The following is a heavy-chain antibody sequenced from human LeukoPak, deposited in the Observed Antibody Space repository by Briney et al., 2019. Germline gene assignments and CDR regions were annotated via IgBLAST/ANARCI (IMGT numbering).Heavy chain of an antibody. D-gene: IGHD6-13*01. CDR1: GGSISSSSYY. J-gene: IGHJ4*02. V-gene: IGHV4-39*07. CDR2: IYYSGST. CDR3: ARLGIAASGPPYYFDY. Sequence: SETLSLTCTVSGGSISSSSYYWGWSRQPPGKGLEWSGSIYYSGSTYYNPSLKSRVTISVDTSKNQFSLKLSSVTAADTAVYYCARLGIAASGPPYYFDYWGQGTLVTVSS.